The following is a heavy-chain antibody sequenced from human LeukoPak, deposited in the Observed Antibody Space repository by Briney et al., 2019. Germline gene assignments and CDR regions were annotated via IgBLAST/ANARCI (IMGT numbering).Heavy chain of an antibody. CDR2: INWNGGST. V-gene: IGHV3-20*04. Sequence: GSLRLSCAASGFTFDDYGMSWVRQAPGKGLEWVSGINWNGGSTGYADSVKGRFTISRDNSKNTLYLQMNSLRAEDTAVYYCANFIAAAGTYFQYWGQGTLVTVSS. D-gene: IGHD6-13*01. CDR1: GFTFDDYG. J-gene: IGHJ1*01. CDR3: ANFIAAAGTYFQY.